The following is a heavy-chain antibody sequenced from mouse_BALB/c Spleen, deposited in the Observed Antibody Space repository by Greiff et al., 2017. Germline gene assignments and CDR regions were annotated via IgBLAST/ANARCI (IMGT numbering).Heavy chain of an antibody. Sequence: EVKLVESGGGLVQPGGSMKLSCVASGFTFSNYWMNWVRQSPEKGLEWVAEIRLKSNNYATHYAESVKGRFTISRDDSKSSVYLQMNNLRAEDTGIYYCTRGQLGPPYWYFDVWGAGTTVTVSS. D-gene: IGHD4-1*02. V-gene: IGHV6-6*02. CDR2: IRLKSNNYAT. CDR3: TRGQLGPPYWYFDV. CDR1: GFTFSNYW. J-gene: IGHJ1*01.